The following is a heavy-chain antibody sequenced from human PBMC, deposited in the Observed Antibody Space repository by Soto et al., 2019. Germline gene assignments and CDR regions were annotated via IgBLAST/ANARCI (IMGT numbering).Heavy chain of an antibody. J-gene: IGHJ4*02. V-gene: IGHV3-30*04. CDR2: ISYHGRNI. CDR1: GFTFSSTA. CDR3: ATDGSSRYYFDY. Sequence: QVHLVESGGGVVQPGTSLRLSCAASGFTFSSTAMHWVRQAPGKGLEWVSLISYHGRNIFYANSVKGRFTISRDNSKNTLYLHMNSLRTEDTAVYFCATDGSSRYYFDYWGQGTLVTVSS.